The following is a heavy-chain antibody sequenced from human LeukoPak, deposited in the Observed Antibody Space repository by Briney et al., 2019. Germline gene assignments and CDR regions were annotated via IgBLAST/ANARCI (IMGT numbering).Heavy chain of an antibody. J-gene: IGHJ4*02. Sequence: SGGSLRLSCAASGFTFDNYAMSWVRQAPGKGLEWVSGMSDGARRTSYADSVTGRFTISRDNARRILYLQMNSLRAEDTAVCYCAKDVCNGAGCHFFDYWGQGTVVTVSS. V-gene: IGHV3-23*01. D-gene: IGHD2-15*01. CDR3: AKDVCNGAGCHFFDY. CDR1: GFTFDNYA. CDR2: MSDGARRT.